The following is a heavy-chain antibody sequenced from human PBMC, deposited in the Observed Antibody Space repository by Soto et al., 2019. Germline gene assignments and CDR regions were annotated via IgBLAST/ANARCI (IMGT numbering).Heavy chain of an antibody. Sequence: CGALRFSCAASGFNFCSSWMHWVRQATGKGLVWVSRINRDGSSTSYADSVKGRFPISRDNAKNTLYLQMNSLRAEDTAVYYCARVIAGHKKGYYFYYGMDVWAQGTTVTVSS. D-gene: IGHD2-21*01. CDR1: GFNFCSSW. V-gene: IGHV3-74*01. CDR3: ARVIAGHKKGYYFYYGMDV. J-gene: IGHJ6*02. CDR2: INRDGSST.